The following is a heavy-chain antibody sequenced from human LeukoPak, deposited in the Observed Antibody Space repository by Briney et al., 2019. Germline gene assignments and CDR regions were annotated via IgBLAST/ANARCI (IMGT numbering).Heavy chain of an antibody. V-gene: IGHV3-15*01. CDR3: TTGFHYYDSSGYYY. J-gene: IGHJ4*02. D-gene: IGHD3-22*01. CDR2: IKSKTDGGTT. CDR1: GFTFSNAW. Sequence: GGSLRLFCAASGFTFSNAWMSWVRQAPGKGLEWVGRIKSKTDGGTTDYAAPVKGRFTISRDDSKNTLYLQMNSLKTEDTAVYYCTTGFHYYDSSGYYYWGQGTLVTVSS.